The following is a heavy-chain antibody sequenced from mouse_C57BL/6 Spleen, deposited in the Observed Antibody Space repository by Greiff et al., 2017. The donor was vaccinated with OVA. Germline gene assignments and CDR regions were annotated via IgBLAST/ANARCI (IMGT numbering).Heavy chain of an antibody. CDR3: ARTYGSRYYWYFDV. J-gene: IGHJ1*03. V-gene: IGHV3-6*01. CDR2: ISYDGSN. CDR1: GYSITSGYY. D-gene: IGHD1-1*01. Sequence: EVKLLESGPGLVKPSQSLSLTCSVTGYSITSGYYWNWIRQFPGNKLEWMGYISYDGSNNYNPSLKNRISITRDTSKNQFFLKLNSVTTEDTATYYCARTYGSRYYWYFDVWGTGTTVTVSS.